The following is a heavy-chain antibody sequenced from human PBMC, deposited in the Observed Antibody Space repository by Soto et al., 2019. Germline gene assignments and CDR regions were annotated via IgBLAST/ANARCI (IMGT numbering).Heavy chain of an antibody. CDR1: GDSMTKYY. J-gene: IGHJ4*02. V-gene: IGHV4-4*07. Sequence: QVQLQESGPGLVKPSETLSLTCTVSGDSMTKYYWSWIRQPAGKGLEWIGRVYTSGSTNYNPSLNSRFTMSIDTSNKHFSLTLKAVTAADTAVYYCARTVGAAYYFDFWGQGALVTVSS. D-gene: IGHD3-3*01. CDR3: ARTVGAAYYFDF. CDR2: VYTSGST.